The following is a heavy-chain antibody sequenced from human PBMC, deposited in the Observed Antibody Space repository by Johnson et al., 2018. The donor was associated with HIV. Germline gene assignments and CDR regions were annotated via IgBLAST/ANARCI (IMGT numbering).Heavy chain of an antibody. J-gene: IGHJ3*02. Sequence: QVQLVESGGGVVQPGRSLRLSCAASGFTFSSYGMHWVRQAPGKGLEWVAVMWYDGSNEHYADSVKGRFTISRDNSKNTLYLQMNSLRAEDTAVYYCAKYKDNWNYGAFDIWGQGTMVTVSS. CDR1: GFTFSSYG. D-gene: IGHD1-7*01. CDR2: MWYDGSNE. CDR3: AKYKDNWNYGAFDI. V-gene: IGHV3-33*06.